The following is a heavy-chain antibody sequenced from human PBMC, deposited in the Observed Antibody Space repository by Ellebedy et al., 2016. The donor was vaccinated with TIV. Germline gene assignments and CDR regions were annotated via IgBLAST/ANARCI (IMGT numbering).Heavy chain of an antibody. D-gene: IGHD2-2*02. V-gene: IGHV1-3*01. CDR3: ATDKDCKSFFCYSHGLDV. J-gene: IGHJ6*01. CDR1: EYSFTKYI. CDR2: ISGDSGET. Sequence: ASVKVSXXPSEYSFTKYIVHWVRQAPGQRLEWMGWISGDSGETKYSQHFQGRVTISSDTSANIIYMELSRLRSEDTAVYYCATDKDCKSFFCYSHGLDVWGQGTTVTVSS.